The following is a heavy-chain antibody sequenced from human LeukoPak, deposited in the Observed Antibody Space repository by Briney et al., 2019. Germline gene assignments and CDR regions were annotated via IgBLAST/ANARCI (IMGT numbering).Heavy chain of an antibody. CDR3: AGGMTTVVTTFDY. D-gene: IGHD4-23*01. J-gene: IGHJ4*02. CDR2: IIPILGIA. CDR1: GGTFSSYA. Sequence: SVKVSCKASGGTFSSYAISWVRQAPGQGLEWMGRIIPILGIANYAQKFQGRVTITADKSTSTAYMELSGLRSEDTAVYYCAGGMTTVVTTFDYWGQGTLVTVSS. V-gene: IGHV1-69*04.